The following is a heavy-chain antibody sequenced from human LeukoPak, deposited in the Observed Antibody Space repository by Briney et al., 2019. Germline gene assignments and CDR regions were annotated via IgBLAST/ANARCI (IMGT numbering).Heavy chain of an antibody. J-gene: IGHJ5*02. Sequence: GGSLRLSCAASGFTFDDYAMHWVRQVPGKGLEWVSGISWNSNSIGYADSVKGRFTISRDNAKNSLYLQMNSLTVEDTAFYYCAKDGGSTISAGPFDPWGQGTLVTVSS. CDR1: GFTFDDYA. CDR3: AKDGGSTISAGPFDP. D-gene: IGHD2/OR15-2a*01. V-gene: IGHV3-9*01. CDR2: ISWNSNSI.